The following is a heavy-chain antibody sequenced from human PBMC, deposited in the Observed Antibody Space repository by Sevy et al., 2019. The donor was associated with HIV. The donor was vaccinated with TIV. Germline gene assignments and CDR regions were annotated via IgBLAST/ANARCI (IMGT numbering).Heavy chain of an antibody. Sequence: SQTLSRTCAIAGDSVSSNSAAWNWIRQAPSRGLEWLGRTYNRSNWYNDYAVSVKSRITINPDTSKNQYSLQMNSVTPEDTAVYYCARGDRELSGWYFYFDYWGQGTLVTVSS. V-gene: IGHV6-1*01. CDR1: GDSVSSNSAA. CDR3: ARGDRELSGWYFYFDY. J-gene: IGHJ4*02. CDR2: TYNRSNWYN. D-gene: IGHD6-19*01.